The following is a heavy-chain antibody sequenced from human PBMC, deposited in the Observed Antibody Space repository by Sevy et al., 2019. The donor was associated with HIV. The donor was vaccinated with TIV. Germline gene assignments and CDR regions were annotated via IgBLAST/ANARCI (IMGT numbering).Heavy chain of an antibody. J-gene: IGHJ6*03. CDR3: LKFGGMVSSNYYMDV. Sequence: GGSLRLSCAASGFTFSSYAMSWVRQAPGRGLEWVSAIGGSGGRTYYADSVKGRFTISRDNSKNTLYLQMDSLAADDTAVYYGLKFGGMVSSNYYMDVWGHGTTVTVSS. V-gene: IGHV3-23*01. CDR1: GFTFSSYA. D-gene: IGHD3-16*01. CDR2: IGGSGGRT.